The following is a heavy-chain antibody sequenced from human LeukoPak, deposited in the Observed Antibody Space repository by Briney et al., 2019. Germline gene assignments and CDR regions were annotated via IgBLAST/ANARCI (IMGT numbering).Heavy chain of an antibody. CDR3: ARDVNGRGNWFDP. J-gene: IGHJ5*02. V-gene: IGHV1-2*02. Sequence: ASVKVSCKASGYTFTGYYMHWVRQAPGQGLEWMGWINPNSGGTNYAQKFQGRVTTTRDTSISTAYMELSRLRSDDTAVYYCARDVNGRGNWFDPWGQGTLVTVSS. CDR1: GYTFTGYY. CDR2: INPNSGGT. D-gene: IGHD2-8*01.